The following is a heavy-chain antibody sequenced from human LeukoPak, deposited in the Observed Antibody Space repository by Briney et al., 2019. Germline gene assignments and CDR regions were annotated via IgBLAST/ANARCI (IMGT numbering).Heavy chain of an antibody. CDR1: GYSFTSYW. CDR3: ARGEMLLRYFDWSGAFDI. D-gene: IGHD3-9*01. Sequence: GESLKISCKGSGYSFTSYWIGWVRQMPGKGLEWMGIIYPGDSDTRYSPSFQGQVTISADKSISTAYLQWSSLKASDTAMYYCARGEMLLRYFDWSGAFDIWGQGTMVTVSS. V-gene: IGHV5-51*01. J-gene: IGHJ3*02. CDR2: IYPGDSDT.